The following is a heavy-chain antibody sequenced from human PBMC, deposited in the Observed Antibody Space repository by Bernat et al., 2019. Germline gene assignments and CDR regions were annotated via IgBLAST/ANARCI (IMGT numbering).Heavy chain of an antibody. Sequence: QVQLVESGGGVVQPGRSLRLSCAASGFTFSSYGMHWVRQAPGKGLGWVAVISYDGSNKYYADSVKGRFTISRDKSKNTLYLQMNSLRAEDTAVYYCAKDGPYCSSTSCSPDYWGQGTLVTVSS. D-gene: IGHD2-2*01. J-gene: IGHJ4*02. CDR1: GFTFSSYG. V-gene: IGHV3-30*18. CDR2: ISYDGSNK. CDR3: AKDGPYCSSTSCSPDY.